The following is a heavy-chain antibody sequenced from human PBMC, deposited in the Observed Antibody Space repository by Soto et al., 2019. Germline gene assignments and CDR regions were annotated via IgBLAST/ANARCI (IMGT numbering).Heavy chain of an antibody. CDR1: GFTFSSYG. CDR2: ISYDGSNK. Sequence: PGGSPRLPCGAPGFTFSSYGMPRVRQAPGQGLEWVAVISYDGSNKYYADSVKGRFTISRDNSKNTLYLQMNSLRAEDTAVYYCAKAKAVGAKRAAFDIWGQGTMVTVSS. D-gene: IGHD1-26*01. CDR3: AKAKAVGAKRAAFDI. V-gene: IGHV3-30*18. J-gene: IGHJ3*02.